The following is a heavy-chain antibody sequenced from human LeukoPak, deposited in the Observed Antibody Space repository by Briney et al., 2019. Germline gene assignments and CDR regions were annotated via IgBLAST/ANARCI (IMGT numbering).Heavy chain of an antibody. Sequence: GGSLRLSCAASGFTFSSCLKRWVRQAPGKGLEWVSSISTGGDGTYYADSAKGRFTVSRGNSKNTLYLQMNNLRAEDSATYYCAKAGTSSAFHAMDVWGQGTTVTVSS. J-gene: IGHJ6*02. V-gene: IGHV3-23*01. CDR3: AKAGTSSAFHAMDV. D-gene: IGHD6-19*01. CDR1: GFTFSSCL. CDR2: ISTGGDGT.